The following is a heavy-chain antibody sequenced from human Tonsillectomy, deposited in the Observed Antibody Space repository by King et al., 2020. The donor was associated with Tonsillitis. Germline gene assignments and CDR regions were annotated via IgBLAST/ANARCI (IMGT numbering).Heavy chain of an antibody. CDR3: ARESWGVDDC. V-gene: IGHV3-7*04. J-gene: IGHJ4*02. Sequence: VQLVESGGGLVQPGGSLRLSCAVSGFTFSSYWMSWVRQAPGKGLEWVANINQDGSEKYYVDSVKGRFTMSSDNAKKSLYLQMSSLRDEDTAVYYCARESWGVDDCWGQGTLVTVSS. CDR1: GFTFSSYW. CDR2: INQDGSEK. D-gene: IGHD3-16*01.